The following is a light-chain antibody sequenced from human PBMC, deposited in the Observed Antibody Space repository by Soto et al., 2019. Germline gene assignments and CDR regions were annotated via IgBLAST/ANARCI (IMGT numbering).Light chain of an antibody. J-gene: IGLJ2*01. CDR3: CSYAGSSTVV. V-gene: IGLV2-23*01. CDR1: SSDVGSYNL. CDR2: EGS. Sequence: QSVLTQTASVSGSPGQSITISCTGTSSDVGSYNLVSWYQQHPGKAPKLMSYEGSKRPSGVSDRFSGSKSGNTASLTISGLQAEDEADYYCCSYAGSSTVVFGGGTQLTVL.